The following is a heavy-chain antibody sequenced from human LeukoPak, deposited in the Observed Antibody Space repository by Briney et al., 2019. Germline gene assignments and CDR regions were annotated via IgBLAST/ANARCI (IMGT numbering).Heavy chain of an antibody. V-gene: IGHV7-4-1*02. CDR3: ARGGVLPVRAFDI. D-gene: IGHD2-8*01. CDR2: INTNTGNP. CDR1: GYTFTSYA. Sequence: ASVKVSRTASGYTFTSYAMNWVRQAPGQGLEWMGWINTNTGNPTYAQGFSGRVVFSLDTSVSTAYLRISSLKAEDTAVYDCARGGVLPVRAFDIWVQGTMVTVSS. J-gene: IGHJ3*02.